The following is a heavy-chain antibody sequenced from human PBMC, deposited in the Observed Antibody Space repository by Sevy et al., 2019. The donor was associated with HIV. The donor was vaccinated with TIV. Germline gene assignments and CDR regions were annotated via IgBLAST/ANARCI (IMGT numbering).Heavy chain of an antibody. Sequence: GGSLRLSCAASGFTFSAYAVHWVRQAPGKGLEWVAVISHEGNKEDYAQSVRDRFTLSRDNSKKTLFLQMNGLRTDDTGLYYCARDKGSEVYYGMYVWGQGTTVTVSS. CDR1: GFTFSAYA. CDR3: ARDKGSEVYYGMYV. CDR2: ISHEGNKE. J-gene: IGHJ6*02. V-gene: IGHV3-30-3*01.